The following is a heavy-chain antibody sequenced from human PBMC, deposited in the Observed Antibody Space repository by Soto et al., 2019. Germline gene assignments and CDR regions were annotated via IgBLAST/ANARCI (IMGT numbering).Heavy chain of an antibody. J-gene: IGHJ6*03. Sequence: GGSLRLSCAASGFTFSSYAMSWVRQAPGKGLEWVSAISGSGGSTYYADSVKGRFTISRDNSKNTLYLQMNSLRAEDTAVYYCAKDMGYSKGSYYYYYMDVWGKGTTVTVSS. V-gene: IGHV3-23*01. CDR2: ISGSGGST. CDR1: GFTFSSYA. CDR3: AKDMGYSKGSYYYYYMDV. D-gene: IGHD4-4*01.